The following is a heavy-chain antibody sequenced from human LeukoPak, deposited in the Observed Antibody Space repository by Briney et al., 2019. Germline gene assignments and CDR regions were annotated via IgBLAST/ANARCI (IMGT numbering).Heavy chain of an antibody. D-gene: IGHD3-9*01. J-gene: IGHJ6*02. CDR2: IISDGTSA. CDR3: ARDARYNIDV. V-gene: IGHV3-74*01. Sequence: GGSLRLSCAASGFTFSDYWMHWVCQAPGKGLVWVSRIISDGTSATYADSVNGRFTMSRDNAKNTLYLEMNSLRADDTAVYYCARDARYNIDVWGQGTTVTVSS. CDR1: GFTFSDYW.